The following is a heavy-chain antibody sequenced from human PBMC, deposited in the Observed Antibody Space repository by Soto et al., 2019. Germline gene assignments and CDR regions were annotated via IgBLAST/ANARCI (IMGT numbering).Heavy chain of an antibody. CDR1: GYTFTGYY. D-gene: IGHD7-27*01. CDR2: INPNSGGT. CDR3: ARLRPQTGDGVYYGMDV. Sequence: ASVKVSCKASGYTFTGYYMHWVRQAPGQGLEWMGWINPNSGGTNYAQKFQGWVTMTRDTSISTAYMELSRLRSDDTAVYYCARLRPQTGDGVYYGMDVWGQGTTVTVSS. V-gene: IGHV1-2*04. J-gene: IGHJ6*02.